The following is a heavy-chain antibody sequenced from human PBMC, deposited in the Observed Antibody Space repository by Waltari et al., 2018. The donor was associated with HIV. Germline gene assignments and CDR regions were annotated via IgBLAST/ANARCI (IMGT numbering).Heavy chain of an antibody. Sequence: QVQLVQSGAEVRKPGASVKVSCKTSGYTFTDYYIHWVRQAPGQGTEGMGWIVPKSGDTLFAEKFQGRVTLTRDTAIRTAYVEVSNLRSDDTAVYYCARQMTFYDALDIWGQGTMVSVSS. CDR2: IVPKSGDT. CDR1: GYTFTDYY. V-gene: IGHV1-2*02. CDR3: ARQMTFYDALDI. J-gene: IGHJ3*02.